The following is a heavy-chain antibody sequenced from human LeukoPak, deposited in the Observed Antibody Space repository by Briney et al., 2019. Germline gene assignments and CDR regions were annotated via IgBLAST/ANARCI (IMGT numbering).Heavy chain of an antibody. CDR3: ARVSDYYGSSGYYMRYYDL. V-gene: IGHV3-53*01. CDR1: GITVKSNY. J-gene: IGHJ4*02. Sequence: PGGSLRLSCAASGITVKSNYMSWVRQAPGKGLEWVSVLYSGGSTYYGDSVEGRFTISRDNAVNTVYLEMSSLRVDDTAVYYCARVSDYYGSSGYYMRYYDLWGQGTLVAVSS. CDR2: LYSGGST. D-gene: IGHD3-22*01.